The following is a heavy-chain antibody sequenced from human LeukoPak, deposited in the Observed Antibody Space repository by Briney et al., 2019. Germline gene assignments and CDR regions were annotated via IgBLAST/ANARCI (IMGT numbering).Heavy chain of an antibody. CDR1: GYTFTGYY. V-gene: IGHV1-2*06. J-gene: IGHJ3*02. CDR3: ARGHGYYDSSGFAFDI. Sequence: ASVKVSCXASGYTFTGYYMRWVRLAPGQGLEWVGRIKTERGVTDYAQKFQGRVTMTQDTSISTAYMELSWLRSDDTAVFYCARGHGYYDSSGFAFDIWGQGTMVTVSS. CDR2: IKTERGVT. D-gene: IGHD3-22*01.